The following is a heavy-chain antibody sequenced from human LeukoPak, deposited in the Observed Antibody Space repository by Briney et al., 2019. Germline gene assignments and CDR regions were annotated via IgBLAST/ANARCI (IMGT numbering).Heavy chain of an antibody. J-gene: IGHJ4*02. Sequence: GGPLRLSCAASGFTFTTYAMHWVRQAPGKGLEWVSGISWNSGSIGYADSVKGRFTISRDNAKNSLYLQMNSLRAEDTALYYCAKTILTGYYSGVGGFDYWGQGTLVTVSS. CDR2: ISWNSGSI. CDR3: AKTILTGYYSGVGGFDY. CDR1: GFTFTTYA. D-gene: IGHD3-9*01. V-gene: IGHV3-9*01.